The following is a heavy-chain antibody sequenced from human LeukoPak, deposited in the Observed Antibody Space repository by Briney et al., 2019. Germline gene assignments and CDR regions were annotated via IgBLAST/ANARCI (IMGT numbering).Heavy chain of an antibody. V-gene: IGHV3-30-3*01. CDR1: GFTFRSYA. CDR3: AREAEGNDY. CDR2: ISYNGNNK. Sequence: PGRSLRLSCAASGFTFRSYAMHWVRQAPGKGLEWVAVISYNGNNKCYADSVKGRFTISRDNSKNTLYLQMNSLRAEDTAVYYCAREAEGNDYWGQGTLVTVSS. J-gene: IGHJ4*02. D-gene: IGHD2-15*01.